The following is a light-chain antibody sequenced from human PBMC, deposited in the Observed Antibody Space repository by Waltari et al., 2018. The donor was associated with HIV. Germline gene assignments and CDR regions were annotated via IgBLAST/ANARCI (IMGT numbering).Light chain of an antibody. J-gene: IGLJ3*02. V-gene: IGLV1-47*01. Sequence: QSVLTQPPSASGAPGQKFTISCSGSRSNIGSNYVYWYQQLPGPAPKLLIYRNNQRPAGVPDRFSGSKSGTSASLAVSGLRSEDEGHYYYATWDDSLSGRVFGGGTKLTVL. CDR2: RNN. CDR3: ATWDDSLSGRV. CDR1: RSNIGSNY.